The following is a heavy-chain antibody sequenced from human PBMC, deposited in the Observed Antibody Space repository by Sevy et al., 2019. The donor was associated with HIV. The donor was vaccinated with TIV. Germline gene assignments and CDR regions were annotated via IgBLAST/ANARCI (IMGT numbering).Heavy chain of an antibody. CDR2: ISATDGST. Sequence: GGSLRLSCGASGFSISTHAMNWVRQAPGRGLEWISGISATDGSTHYADSVKGRFTISRDNSKNTVHLQMNSLRAEDTALYYCPAGDTAFLADLDFWGQGTLVTVSS. CDR1: GFSISTHA. J-gene: IGHJ4*02. D-gene: IGHD5-18*01. V-gene: IGHV3-23*01. CDR3: PAGDTAFLADLDF.